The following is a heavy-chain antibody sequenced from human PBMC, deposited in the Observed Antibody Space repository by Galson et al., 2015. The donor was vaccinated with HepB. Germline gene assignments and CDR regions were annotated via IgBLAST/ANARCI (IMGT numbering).Heavy chain of an antibody. CDR3: ASSGVIWNDEGMDVYYYYYGMDV. CDR2: ISAYNGNT. CDR1: GYTFTSYG. D-gene: IGHD1-1*01. V-gene: IGHV1-18*04. Sequence: SVTVSCKASGYTFTSYGISWVQQAPGQGLEWMGWISAYNGNTNYAQKLQGRVTMTTDTSTSTAYMELRSLRSDDTAVYYCASSGVIWNDEGMDVYYYYYGMDVWGQGTTVTVSS. J-gene: IGHJ6*02.